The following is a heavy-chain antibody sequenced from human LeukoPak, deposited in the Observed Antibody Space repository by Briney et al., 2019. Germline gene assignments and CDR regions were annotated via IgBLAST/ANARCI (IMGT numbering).Heavy chain of an antibody. V-gene: IGHV3-7*01. D-gene: IGHD6-6*01. CDR3: ARDLGVFASEETVGDY. CDR1: GFTFSSYW. J-gene: IGHJ4*02. Sequence: GGSLRLSCAASGFTFSSYWMGWVRQAPGKGLEWVANIKQDGSEKYYVDSVKGRFTISRDNAKNSLYLQMNSLRAEDTAVYYCARDLGVFASEETVGDYWGQGTLVTVSS. CDR2: IKQDGSEK.